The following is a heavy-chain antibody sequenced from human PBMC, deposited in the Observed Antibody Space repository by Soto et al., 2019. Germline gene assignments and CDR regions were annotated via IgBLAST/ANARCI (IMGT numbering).Heavy chain of an antibody. D-gene: IGHD3-22*01. CDR2: IIPIFGTA. J-gene: IGHJ4*02. Sequence: NLAGKASGGNISRNSISSVPQTKRQGLEWMGGIIPIFGTANYAQKFQGRVAITADESTSTAYMELSSLRSEDTAVYYCARDPKPNYYDSSGYYDTGPWGQGTLVTVSS. CDR1: GGNISRNS. CDR3: ARDPKPNYYDSSGYYDTGP. V-gene: IGHV1-69*01.